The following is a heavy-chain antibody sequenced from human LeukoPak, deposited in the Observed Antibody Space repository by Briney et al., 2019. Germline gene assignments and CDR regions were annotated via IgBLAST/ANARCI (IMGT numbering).Heavy chain of an antibody. V-gene: IGHV3-23*01. J-gene: IGHJ4*02. D-gene: IGHD3-22*01. Sequence: GASLRLSCAASGFTFSSYAMSWVRQAPGKGLEWVSAISGSGGSTYYADSVKGRFTISRDNSKNTLYLQMNSLRAEDTAVYYCVKDHYYDSSGYYYFDYWGQGTLVTVSS. CDR1: GFTFSSYA. CDR2: ISGSGGST. CDR3: VKDHYYDSSGYYYFDY.